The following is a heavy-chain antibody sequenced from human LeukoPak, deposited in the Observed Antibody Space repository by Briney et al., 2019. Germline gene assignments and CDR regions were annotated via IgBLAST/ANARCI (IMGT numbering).Heavy chain of an antibody. D-gene: IGHD3-16*02. Sequence: SETLSLTCTVSGGPISSYYWSWIRQPPGKGLEWIGYIYYSGSTNYNPSLKSRVTISVDTSKNQVSLKLSSVTAADTAVYYCARSDIWGSYRFLDYWGQGILVTVSS. V-gene: IGHV4-59*08. CDR2: IYYSGST. CDR3: ARSDIWGSYRFLDY. J-gene: IGHJ4*01. CDR1: GGPISSYY.